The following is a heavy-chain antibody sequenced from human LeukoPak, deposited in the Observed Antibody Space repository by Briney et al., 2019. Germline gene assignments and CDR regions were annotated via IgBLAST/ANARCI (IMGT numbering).Heavy chain of an antibody. D-gene: IGHD3-22*01. V-gene: IGHV4-31*03. CDR2: IYYSGST. CDR3: ARGDYYDSSGYYHY. J-gene: IGHJ4*02. CDR1: GGSISSGGYY. Sequence: SQTLSLTCTVSGGSISSGGYYWSWIRQHPGKGLEWIGYIYYSGSTYYNPSLKSRVTISVDTSKDQFSLKLSSVTAADTAVYYCARGDYYDSSGYYHYWGQGTLVTVSS.